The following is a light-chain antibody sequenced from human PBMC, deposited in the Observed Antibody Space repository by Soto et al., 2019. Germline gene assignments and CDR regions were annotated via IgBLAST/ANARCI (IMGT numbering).Light chain of an antibody. CDR1: QSISSSY. V-gene: IGKV3-20*01. CDR3: QQYSSTFWT. CDR2: GAS. Sequence: EIVLTQSPGPLSLSLGERTTLSCRASQSISSSYLAWYQQKPGQAPRLLVYGASSRATGIPDRFSGSGSGTDFTLTISRLEPEDFALYYCQQYSSTFWTLGQGTKVEIK. J-gene: IGKJ1*01.